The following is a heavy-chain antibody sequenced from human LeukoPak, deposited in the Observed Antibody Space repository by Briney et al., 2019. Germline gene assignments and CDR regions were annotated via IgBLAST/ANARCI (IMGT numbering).Heavy chain of an antibody. Sequence: GGSLRLSCAASGFTFSSYWMSWVRQAPGKGLEWVANIKQDGSEKYYVDSVKGRFTISRDNAKNSLYLQMNSLRAEDTAVYYCARTKQFVVVPAAIHYWGQGTLVTVSS. CDR2: IKQDGSEK. CDR1: GFTFSSYW. J-gene: IGHJ4*02. D-gene: IGHD2-2*01. V-gene: IGHV3-7*01. CDR3: ARTKQFVVVPAAIHY.